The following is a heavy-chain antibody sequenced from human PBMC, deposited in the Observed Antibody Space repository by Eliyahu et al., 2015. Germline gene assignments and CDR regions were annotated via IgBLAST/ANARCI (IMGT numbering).Heavy chain of an antibody. V-gene: IGHV3-48*03. CDR1: GXXFXXYE. CDR3: ARGAASGSFLYYFDY. CDR2: ISSSGSTI. D-gene: IGHD1-26*01. J-gene: IGHJ4*02. Sequence: EVQLVESGGGLVQPGGSLRLXCXASGXXFXXYEMNWVRQAPGKGLEGVSYISSSGSTIYYADSVKGRFTISRDNAKNSLYLQMNSLRAEDTAVYYCARGAASGSFLYYFDYWGQGTLVTVSS.